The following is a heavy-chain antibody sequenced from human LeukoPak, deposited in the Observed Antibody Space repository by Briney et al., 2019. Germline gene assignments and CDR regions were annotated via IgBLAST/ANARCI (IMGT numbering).Heavy chain of an antibody. J-gene: IGHJ4*02. Sequence: HPGGSLRLSCAASGFTFSSHAMSWVRQAPGKGLEWVSGISGSGGSTYYADSVKGRFTISRDNSKNTLYVQMNSLRAEDTAVYYCAKGRAGIDYWGQGTLVIVSS. CDR1: GFTFSSHA. CDR2: ISGSGGST. CDR3: AKGRAGIDY. D-gene: IGHD6-19*01. V-gene: IGHV3-23*01.